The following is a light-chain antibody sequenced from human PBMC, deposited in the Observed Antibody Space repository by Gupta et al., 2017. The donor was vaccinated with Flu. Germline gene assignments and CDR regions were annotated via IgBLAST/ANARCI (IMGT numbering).Light chain of an antibody. CDR1: QSVRSNY. J-gene: IGKJ1*01. CDR3: HHFDGSPQT. V-gene: IGKV3-20*01. CDR2: GAS. Sequence: EVVLTQSPGTLSLSPGESATLSCRASQSVRSNYLAWYQQNVGQAPRLLIYGASSRAAGIPDRFSGSGSGTDFTLTISRLEPEDFAMYYCHHFDGSPQTFGQGTAVESK.